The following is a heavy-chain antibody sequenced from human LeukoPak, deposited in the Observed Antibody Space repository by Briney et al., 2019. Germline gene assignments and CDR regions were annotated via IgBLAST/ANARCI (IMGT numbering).Heavy chain of an antibody. CDR2: INHSGSS. V-gene: IGHV4-34*01. CDR1: GGPFSGYY. J-gene: IGHJ4*02. D-gene: IGHD3-10*01. Sequence: KSSETLSLTCAVYGGPFSGYYWSWIRQPPGKGLEWIGEINHSGSSNYNPSLKSRVTIPVDTSKNQFSLKLSSVTAADTAVYYYASLHQVRGLTVFDYWGQGTLVTVSS. CDR3: ASLHQVRGLTVFDY.